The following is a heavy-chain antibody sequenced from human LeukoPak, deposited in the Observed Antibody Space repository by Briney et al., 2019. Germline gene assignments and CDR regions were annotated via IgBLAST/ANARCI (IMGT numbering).Heavy chain of an antibody. D-gene: IGHD7-27*01. Sequence: GGSLRLSCAASGFTFNTYGMHWVRQAPGKGLEWVAFTRSDGNKKFYADSVKGRFTISRDNSKNSMYLQMYSLRAEDTAVYYWSSERYWGPSDYWGQGTLVTVSS. CDR2: TRSDGNKK. CDR3: SSERYWGPSDY. V-gene: IGHV3-30*02. J-gene: IGHJ4*02. CDR1: GFTFNTYG.